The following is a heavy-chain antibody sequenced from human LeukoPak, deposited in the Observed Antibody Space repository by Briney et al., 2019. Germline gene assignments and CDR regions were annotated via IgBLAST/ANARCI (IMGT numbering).Heavy chain of an antibody. J-gene: IGHJ6*03. CDR1: GFKFDDYG. V-gene: IGHV3-20*04. D-gene: IGHD2-2*01. CDR3: ARDQEDIVVVPAASAKYYYYYYMDV. Sequence: GGSLRLSCTASGFKFDDYGMTWVRQAPGKGLEWVSDINWNGDSRGYAHSVRGRFTIYRDNAKNSLYLQMNSLRAEDTAVYYCARDQEDIVVVPAASAKYYYYYYMDVWGKGTTVTISS. CDR2: INWNGDSR.